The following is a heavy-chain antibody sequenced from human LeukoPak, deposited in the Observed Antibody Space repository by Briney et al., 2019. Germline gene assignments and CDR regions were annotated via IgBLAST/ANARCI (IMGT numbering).Heavy chain of an antibody. J-gene: IGHJ4*02. CDR1: GGSISGYY. D-gene: IGHD4-17*01. CDR3: ARGGVGLRFPFFDY. CDR2: IFYSGGT. V-gene: IGHV4-59*12. Sequence: TSETLSLTCTVSGGSISGYYWSWIRQPPGKGLEWIGYIFYSGGTNYNPSLMSRVTISVDTSRNQFSLKLSSVTAADTAVYYCARGGVGLRFPFFDYWGQGTLVTVSS.